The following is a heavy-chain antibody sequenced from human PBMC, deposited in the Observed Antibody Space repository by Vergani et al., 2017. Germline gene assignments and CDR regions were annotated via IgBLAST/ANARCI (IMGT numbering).Heavy chain of an antibody. Sequence: QMQLQESGPGLVKASETLSLTCTVSGDSIISRSYYWGWIRQPPGKGLEWMGSIYNSGNGDSSSSLKSRVTISADTSKKQFSLRLTAVTAADTAVYYCASGKYYSDSTSHFRGRYFDVWGRGTLVTVPS. D-gene: IGHD3-16*01. CDR1: GDSIISRSYY. V-gene: IGHV4-39*01. CDR3: ASGKYYSDSTSHFRGRYFDV. J-gene: IGHJ2*01. CDR2: IYNSGNG.